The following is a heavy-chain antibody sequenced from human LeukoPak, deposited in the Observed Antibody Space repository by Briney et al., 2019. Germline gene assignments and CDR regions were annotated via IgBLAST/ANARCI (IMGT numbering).Heavy chain of an antibody. CDR3: ARAVAVAGTALDY. V-gene: IGHV4-4*07. Sequence: SETLSLTCTVSGGSISSDYWSWIRQPAGEGLEWIGRIYSSGNTNYNPSLRSRVTMSVDTSKNQFSLKLTSVTAADTAVYYCARAVAVAGTALDYWGQGTLVTVSS. D-gene: IGHD6-19*01. J-gene: IGHJ4*02. CDR1: GGSISSDY. CDR2: IYSSGNT.